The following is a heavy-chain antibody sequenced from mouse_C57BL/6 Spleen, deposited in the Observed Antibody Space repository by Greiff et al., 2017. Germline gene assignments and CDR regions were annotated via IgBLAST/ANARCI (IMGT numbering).Heavy chain of an antibody. CDR2: IDPSDSYT. Sequence: QVQLQQPGAELVRPGTSVKLSCKASGYTFTSYWMHWVKQRPGQGLEWIGVIDPSDSYTNYNQKFKGKATLTVDTSSSTAYMPLSSLTSEDSAVYYCAREGDERRGYFDVWGTGTTVTVSS. CDR1: GYTFTSYW. J-gene: IGHJ1*03. CDR3: AREGDERRGYFDV. V-gene: IGHV1-59*01.